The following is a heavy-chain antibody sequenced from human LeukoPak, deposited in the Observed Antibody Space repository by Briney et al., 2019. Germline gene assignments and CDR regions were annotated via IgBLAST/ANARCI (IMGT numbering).Heavy chain of an antibody. CDR2: IWYNGSNK. J-gene: IGHJ3*02. CDR1: GFTFSSYG. D-gene: IGHD3-10*01. V-gene: IGHV3-33*01. CDR3: ARQLNDAFDI. Sequence: PGGSLRLSCAASGFTFSSYGIHWVRQAPGKGLEWVAVIWYNGSNKYYADSVKGRFTISRDSSKNTLYLQMNSLRAEDTAVYCCARQLNDAFDIWGQGTMVTVSS.